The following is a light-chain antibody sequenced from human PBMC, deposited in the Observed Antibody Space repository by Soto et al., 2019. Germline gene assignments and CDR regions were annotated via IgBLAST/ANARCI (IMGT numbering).Light chain of an antibody. CDR1: SSNIGSSY. J-gene: IGLJ1*01. Sequence: QSVLTQPHSVSGTPGQRVTISCSGSSSNIGSSYVYWYQQLPGTAPKLLIYRNNQWPSGVPDRFSGSKAGTSASLTISGLQTEDEADYYCSSYGSMPTRRTLYVFGTGTKLTVL. CDR3: SSYGSMPTRRTLYV. CDR2: RNN. V-gene: IGLV1-47*01.